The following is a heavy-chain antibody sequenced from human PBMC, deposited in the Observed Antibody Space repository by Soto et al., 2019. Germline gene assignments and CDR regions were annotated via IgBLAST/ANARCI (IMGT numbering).Heavy chain of an antibody. D-gene: IGHD2-15*01. Sequence: QVQLQESGPGLVKPSQTLSLTCTVSGGSISSGGYYWSWIRQHPGKGLEWIGYIYYSGSTYYNPSLKSRVTISVDTSKNQFSLKLSAVTAADTAVYYCARDAADCSGGSCYGVGWFDPWGQGTLVTVSS. CDR1: GGSISSGGYY. V-gene: IGHV4-31*03. J-gene: IGHJ5*02. CDR3: ARDAADCSGGSCYGVGWFDP. CDR2: IYYSGST.